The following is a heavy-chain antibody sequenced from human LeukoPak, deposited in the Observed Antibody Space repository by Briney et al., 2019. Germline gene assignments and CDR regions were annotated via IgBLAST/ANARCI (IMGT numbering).Heavy chain of an antibody. CDR1: GLIFNNFA. D-gene: IGHD5-12*01. CDR2: INGTSSET. CDR3: AKDYGPDIVGTIGDY. V-gene: IGHV3-23*01. Sequence: GSLRLSCAASGLIFNNFAMSWVRRAPGKGLEWVSSINGTSSETWHADSVKGRFTISRDNFRNTLYLQMNSLRADDTAIYYCAKDYGPDIVGTIGDYWGQGTLVTVSS. J-gene: IGHJ4*02.